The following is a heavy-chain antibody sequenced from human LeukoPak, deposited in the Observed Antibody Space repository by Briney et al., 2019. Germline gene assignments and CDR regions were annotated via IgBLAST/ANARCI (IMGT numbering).Heavy chain of an antibody. D-gene: IGHD3-10*01. CDR1: GFTVSSNY. Sequence: GGSLRLSCAASGFTVSSNYMSWVRQAPGKGLEWVSVIYSGGSTYYADSVKGRFTISRDNSKNTLYLQMNSLRAEDTAVYYYARDGGDCLLWSYGMDVWGQGTTVTVSS. V-gene: IGHV3-53*01. CDR3: ARDGGDCLLWSYGMDV. J-gene: IGHJ6*02. CDR2: IYSGGST.